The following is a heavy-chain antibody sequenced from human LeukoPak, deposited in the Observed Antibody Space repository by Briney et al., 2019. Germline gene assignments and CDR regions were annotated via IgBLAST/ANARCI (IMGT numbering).Heavy chain of an antibody. V-gene: IGHV1-18*01. CDR2: IRPYNGNT. J-gene: IGHJ1*01. CDR3: ARGVESIDWDPEYFQH. Sequence: ASVKVSCKASGYTFTNFAISWVRQAPGQGLEWMGWIRPYNGNTNYAQKVQGRVTMTTDTSTSTAYMELRSLRSDDTAVYYCARGVESIDWDPEYFQHWGQGTLVTVSS. CDR1: GYTFTNFA. D-gene: IGHD3-9*01.